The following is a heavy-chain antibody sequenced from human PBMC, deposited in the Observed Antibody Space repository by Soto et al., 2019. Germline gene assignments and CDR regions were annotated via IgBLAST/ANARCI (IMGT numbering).Heavy chain of an antibody. CDR2: LYGNSGGI. CDR3: AKDAVPGDGVWLMDH. V-gene: IGHV3-23*01. J-gene: IGHJ4*02. Sequence: GGSLRLSCAASGFTFASYAMTWVRQAPGKGLESVAGLYGNSGGIQYSDSVKGRFTISRDNSKNIVYLQMNSLRVEDTAVYFCAKDAVPGDGVWLMDHWGQGTLVTVSS. D-gene: IGHD4-17*01. CDR1: GFTFASYA.